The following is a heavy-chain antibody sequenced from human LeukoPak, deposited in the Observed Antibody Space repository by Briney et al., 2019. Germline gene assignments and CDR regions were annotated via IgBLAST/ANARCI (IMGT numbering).Heavy chain of an antibody. D-gene: IGHD5-18*01. CDR3: ANDLGWIQLNLG. CDR1: GFTFNSYS. Sequence: GGSLRLSCAASGFTFNSYSMNWVRQAPGKGLEWVSSISSSSLSYIYYADSVKGRFTIFRDNAKNSLYLQMNSLRAEDTAVYYCANDLGWIQLNLGRGQGTLVTVSS. J-gene: IGHJ4*02. V-gene: IGHV3-21*04. CDR2: ISSSSLSYI.